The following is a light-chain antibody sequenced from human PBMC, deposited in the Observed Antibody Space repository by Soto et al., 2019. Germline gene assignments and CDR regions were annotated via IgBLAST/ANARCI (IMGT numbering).Light chain of an antibody. V-gene: IGKV1-5*03. Sequence: DLQMTQSPSTLSASVGDRVTITCRASQSISSWLAWHQQGPGKAPKVLIYEATSLETGVPSRFSGSGSGTEFTLTISSLHPDDFATYYCQQYNSFPWTFGQGTKVEIK. CDR2: EAT. CDR1: QSISSW. J-gene: IGKJ1*01. CDR3: QQYNSFPWT.